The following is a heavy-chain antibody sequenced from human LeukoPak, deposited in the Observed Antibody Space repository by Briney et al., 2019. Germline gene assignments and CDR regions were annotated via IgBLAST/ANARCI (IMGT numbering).Heavy chain of an antibody. V-gene: IGHV1-2*02. D-gene: IGHD1-7*01. CDR1: GYTFTVYN. Sequence: ASVKVSCKASGYTFTVYNIHWVRQAPGQGLEWMGWIRPNSGDTKFAQSFQDRVTMTRDTSISTAYMELNRLTTDDTAVYYCVRGGGNYYVDYWGQGAPVTVSS. J-gene: IGHJ4*02. CDR3: VRGGGNYYVDY. CDR2: IRPNSGDT.